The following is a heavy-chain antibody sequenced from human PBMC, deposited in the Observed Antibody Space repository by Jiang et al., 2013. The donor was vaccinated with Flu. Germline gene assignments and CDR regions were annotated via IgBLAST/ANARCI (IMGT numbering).Heavy chain of an antibody. Sequence: QTLSLTRAISGDSVSSNRAAWNWIRQSPSRGLEWLGRTYYRSKWSSDYAVSVKGRITINADTSKNQFSVHLSSVTPEDTAVYYCARIAVDSRDADYWGQGILVTVSS. D-gene: IGHD3-22*01. J-gene: IGHJ4*02. CDR2: TYYRSKWSS. CDR1: GDSVSSNRAA. CDR3: ARIAVDSRDADY. V-gene: IGHV6-1*01.